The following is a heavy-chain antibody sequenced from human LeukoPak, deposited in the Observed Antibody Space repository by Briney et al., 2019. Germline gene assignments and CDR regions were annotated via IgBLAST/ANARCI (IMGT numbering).Heavy chain of an antibody. D-gene: IGHD6-19*01. V-gene: IGHV3-7*01. J-gene: IGHJ4*02. CDR3: ARDLTNGWHYFDY. CDR2: IKQDGSEK. Sequence: GGSLRLSCAASGFTFSSYWMSWVRQAPGKGLEWVANIKQDGSEKYYVDSVKGRFTISRDNAKNSLYLQMNSLRAEDTAVYYCARDLTNGWHYFDYWGQGTLVTVSS. CDR1: GFTFSSYW.